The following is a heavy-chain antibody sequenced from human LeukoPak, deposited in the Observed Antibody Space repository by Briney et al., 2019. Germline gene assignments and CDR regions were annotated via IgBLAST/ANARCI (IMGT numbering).Heavy chain of an antibody. Sequence: GGSLRLSCAASGFTFSMYWMSWVRQAPGKGLEWVANIKEDGSEQYYVDSVKGRFTISRDNAKTSLYLEMNSLRAEDTAVYYCAKVATIQFKSYFDYWGQGTLVTVSS. CDR3: AKVATIQFKSYFDY. V-gene: IGHV3-7*03. CDR1: GFTFSMYW. D-gene: IGHD5-12*01. CDR2: IKEDGSEQ. J-gene: IGHJ4*02.